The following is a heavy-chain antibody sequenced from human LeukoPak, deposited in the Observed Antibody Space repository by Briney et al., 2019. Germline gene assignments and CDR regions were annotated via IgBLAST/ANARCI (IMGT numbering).Heavy chain of an antibody. CDR2: IYYSGST. CDR3: ARSGAYSGYDWKFDY. CDR1: GGSISSYY. Sequence: KTSETLSLTCTVSGGSISSYYWSWIRQPPGKGLEWIGYIYYSGSTNYNPSLKSRVTISVDTSKNQFSLKLSSVTAADTAVYYCARSGAYSGYDWKFDYWGQGTLVTVSS. V-gene: IGHV4-59*01. J-gene: IGHJ4*02. D-gene: IGHD5-12*01.